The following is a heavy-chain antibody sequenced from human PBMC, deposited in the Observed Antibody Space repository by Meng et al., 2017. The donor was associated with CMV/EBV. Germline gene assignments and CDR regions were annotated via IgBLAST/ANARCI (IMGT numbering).Heavy chain of an antibody. CDR3: AKAPTRRYYFDS. D-gene: IGHD5-24*01. Sequence: SCAASGFTFSNYAMSWVRQAPGKGLERVSTISGSAGTTYYADSVKGRFTISRDNSKNTLSLQMNSLRAEDTAVYYCAKAPTRRYYFDSWGQGSLVTVSS. CDR2: ISGSAGTT. V-gene: IGHV3-23*01. J-gene: IGHJ4*02. CDR1: GFTFSNYA.